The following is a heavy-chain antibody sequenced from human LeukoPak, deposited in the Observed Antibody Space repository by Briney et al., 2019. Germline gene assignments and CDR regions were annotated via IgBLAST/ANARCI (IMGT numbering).Heavy chain of an antibody. Sequence: GASVKVSCKASGGTFSSYAISWVRQAPGQGLEWMGWINPNSGGTNYAQKFQGRVTMTRDTSISTAYMELSRLRSDDTAVYYCARDLRSITMTPTNWFDPWGQGTLVTVSS. J-gene: IGHJ5*02. CDR2: INPNSGGT. CDR1: GGTFSSYA. CDR3: ARDLRSITMTPTNWFDP. V-gene: IGHV1-2*02. D-gene: IGHD3-22*01.